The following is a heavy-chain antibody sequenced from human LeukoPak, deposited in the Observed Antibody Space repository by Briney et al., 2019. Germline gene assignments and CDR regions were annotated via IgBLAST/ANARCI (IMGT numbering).Heavy chain of an antibody. J-gene: IGHJ5*02. CDR3: AREVATPYYYGSGSQNWFDP. D-gene: IGHD3-10*01. Sequence: GGSLRLSCAASGFTFTSHGVSWVRQAPGQGLEWMGWISAYNGNTNYAQKLQGRVTMTTDTSTSTAYMELRGLRSDDTAVYYCAREVATPYYYGSGSQNWFDPWGQGTLVTVSS. CDR1: GFTFTSHG. V-gene: IGHV1-18*01. CDR2: ISAYNGNT.